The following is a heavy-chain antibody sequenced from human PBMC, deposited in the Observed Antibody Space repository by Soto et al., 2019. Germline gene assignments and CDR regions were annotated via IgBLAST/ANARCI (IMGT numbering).Heavy chain of an antibody. CDR3: TKRRSARPGFDAFDL. Sequence: GGSLRLSCAASGFTFEAYSLHWVRQLPGKGLEWVAGISGDSGSSGYADSVRCRFTVSRDNAKNSLFLQMSSLSPEDTALYYCTKRRSARPGFDAFDLWGQGTMVTVSS. CDR1: GFTFEAYS. J-gene: IGHJ3*01. V-gene: IGHV3-9*01. CDR2: ISGDSGSS.